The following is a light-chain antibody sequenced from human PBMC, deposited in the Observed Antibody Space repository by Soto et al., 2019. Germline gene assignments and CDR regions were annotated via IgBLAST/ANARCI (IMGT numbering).Light chain of an antibody. CDR3: QTWGTGIWV. V-gene: IGLV4-69*01. CDR1: SGHSSYA. Sequence: QSVLTKSPSASASLGASVKLTCTLSSGHSSYAIAWHQQQPEKGPRYLMKLNSDGSHSKGDGIPDRFSGSRSGAERYLTISSLQSEDEADYYCQTWGTGIWVFGGGTKLTVL. J-gene: IGLJ3*02. CDR2: LNSDGSH.